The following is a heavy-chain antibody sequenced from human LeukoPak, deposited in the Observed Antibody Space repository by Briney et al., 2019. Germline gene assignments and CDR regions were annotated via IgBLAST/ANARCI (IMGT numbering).Heavy chain of an antibody. CDR3: ASSKYDFWSGYYKGY. V-gene: IGHV4-61*02. CDR1: GGSISSGSYY. Sequence: PSETLSLTCTVSGGSISSGSYYWSWIRQPAGKGLEWIGRIYTSGSTNYNPSLKSRVTISVDTSKNQFSLKLSSVTAADTAVYYCASSKYDFWSGYYKGYWGQGTLVTVSS. J-gene: IGHJ4*02. D-gene: IGHD3-3*01. CDR2: IYTSGST.